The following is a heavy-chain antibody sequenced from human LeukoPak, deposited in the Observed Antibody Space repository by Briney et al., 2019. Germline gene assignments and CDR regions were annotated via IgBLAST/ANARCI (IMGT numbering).Heavy chain of an antibody. CDR2: MNPNSGNT. J-gene: IGHJ4*02. D-gene: IGHD6-13*01. Sequence: ASVKVSCKASGYTFTSYDISWVRQATGQGLEWMGWMNPNSGNTGYAQKFQGRVTVTRNTSISTAYMELSSLRSEDTAVYYCARGLFSVVAAAHYWGQGTLVTVSS. CDR1: GYTFTSYD. V-gene: IGHV1-8*01. CDR3: ARGLFSVVAAAHY.